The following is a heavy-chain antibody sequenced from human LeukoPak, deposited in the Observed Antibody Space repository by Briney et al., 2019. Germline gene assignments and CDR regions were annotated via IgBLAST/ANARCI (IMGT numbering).Heavy chain of an antibody. CDR1: GFTFSSCA. CDR3: ARDPPFIIGTTFFDY. CDR2: ISGTGGTT. V-gene: IGHV3-23*01. D-gene: IGHD1-20*01. J-gene: IGHJ4*02. Sequence: GGSLRLSCVGSGFTFSSCAMIWVRQTPGKGLEWVSVISGTGGTTYDADSVKGRFTISRDNSKNTLYLQMNSLRAEDTAVYYCARDPPFIIGTTFFDYWGQGTLVTVSS.